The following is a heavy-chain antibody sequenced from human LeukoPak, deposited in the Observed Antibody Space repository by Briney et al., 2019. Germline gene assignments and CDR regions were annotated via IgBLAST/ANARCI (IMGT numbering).Heavy chain of an antibody. J-gene: IGHJ3*02. Sequence: SETLSLTCTVSGGSISSYYWSWIRQPPGKGLEWIGYIYYSGSTNYNPSLKSRVTISVDTSKNQFSLKLSSVTAADTAVYYCAAATMYYDILTGYYFYAFDIWGQGTMVTVSS. CDR1: GGSISSYY. CDR3: AAATMYYDILTGYYFYAFDI. V-gene: IGHV4-59*01. CDR2: IYYSGST. D-gene: IGHD3-9*01.